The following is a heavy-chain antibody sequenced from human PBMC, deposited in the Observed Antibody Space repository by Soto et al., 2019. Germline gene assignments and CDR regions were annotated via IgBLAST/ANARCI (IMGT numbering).Heavy chain of an antibody. CDR3: AREPNYFDC. Sequence: QVQLVQSGAEVKKPGASVKVSCKASGYTFTSYGISWVRQAPGQGLEWMGWISAYNGNTKYEQKQQGRVTMTTDTTTSTADMELRSLRSDDTAVYYCAREPNYFDCWGQGTLVTVSS. V-gene: IGHV1-18*01. CDR2: ISAYNGNT. CDR1: GYTFTSYG. J-gene: IGHJ4*02.